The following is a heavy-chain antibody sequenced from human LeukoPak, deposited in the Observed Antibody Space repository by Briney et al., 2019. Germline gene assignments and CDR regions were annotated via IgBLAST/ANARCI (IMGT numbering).Heavy chain of an antibody. V-gene: IGHV3-43D*03. CDR3: ARLRYFDGGYFDY. Sequence: GGSLRLSCAASGFTFDDYAMHWVRQAPGKGLEWVSLITWDGGTTDYADSVKGRFTISRDNSKNTLYLQMNSLRAEDTAVYYCARLRYFDGGYFDYWGQGTLVTVSS. CDR1: GFTFDDYA. D-gene: IGHD3-9*01. J-gene: IGHJ4*02. CDR2: ITWDGGTT.